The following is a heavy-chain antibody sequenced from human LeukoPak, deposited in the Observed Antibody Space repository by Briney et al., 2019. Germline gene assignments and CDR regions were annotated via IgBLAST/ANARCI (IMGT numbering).Heavy chain of an antibody. J-gene: IGHJ4*02. Sequence: GGSLRLSCVASGFIFSSYAMSWVRRAPARGLEWVSSLRGDGDTFYADSVKGRFTPSRDESRNTVYLHLNNLRVEDTAVYYCAKASWVSTADAVLWGQGTVVTVSS. D-gene: IGHD3-16*01. CDR1: GFIFSSYA. V-gene: IGHV3-23*01. CDR3: AKASWVSTADAVL. CDR2: LRGDGDT.